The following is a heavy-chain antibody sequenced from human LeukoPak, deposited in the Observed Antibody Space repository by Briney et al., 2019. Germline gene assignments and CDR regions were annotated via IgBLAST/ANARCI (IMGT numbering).Heavy chain of an antibody. CDR3: ARLPYSGSYWRAHDAFDI. D-gene: IGHD1-26*01. CDR1: GYTFTSYY. Sequence: GASVKVSCKASGYTFTSYYMHWVRQATGQGLEWMGWMNPNSGNTGYAQKFQGRVTMTRNTSISTAYMELSSLRSEDTAVYYCARLPYSGSYWRAHDAFDIWGQGTMVTVSS. J-gene: IGHJ3*02. CDR2: MNPNSGNT. V-gene: IGHV1-8*02.